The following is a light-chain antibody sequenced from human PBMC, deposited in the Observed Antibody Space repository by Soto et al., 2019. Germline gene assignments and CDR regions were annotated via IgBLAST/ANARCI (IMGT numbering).Light chain of an antibody. CDR3: SSYTSTSTLYV. V-gene: IGLV2-14*01. CDR1: SSDVGGYNY. Sequence: QSVLTQPASVSGSPGQSITISCTGTSSDVGGYNYVSWYQQHPGKAPKLMIYEVSSRPSGVSNRFSGSKSGNTASLTISGLQAEDEADYHCSSYTSTSTLYVFGSGTKVTVL. CDR2: EVS. J-gene: IGLJ1*01.